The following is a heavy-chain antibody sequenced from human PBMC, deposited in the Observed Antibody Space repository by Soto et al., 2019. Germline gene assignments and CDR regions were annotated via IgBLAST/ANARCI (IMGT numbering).Heavy chain of an antibody. CDR3: ARERGFVWQQHPPGYGMDV. CDR1: GYTFTGYY. CDR2: INPNSGGT. V-gene: IGHV1-2*02. D-gene: IGHD6-13*01. J-gene: IGHJ6*02. Sequence: ASVKVSCKASGYTFTGYYMHWVRQAPGQGLEWMGWINPNSGGTNYAQKFQGRVTMTRDTSISTAYMELSRLRSDDTAVYYCARERGFVWQQHPPGYGMDVWGQGTTVTVSS.